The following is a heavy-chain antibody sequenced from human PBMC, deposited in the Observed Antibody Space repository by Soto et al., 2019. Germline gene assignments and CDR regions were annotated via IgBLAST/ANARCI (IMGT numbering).Heavy chain of an antibody. Sequence: QVQLVQSGAEVKKPGSSVKVSCKASGGTFSSYTISWVRQAPGQGLEWMGRIIPILGIANYAQKFQGRVTITADKSTSTAYMELSSLRSEDTAVYYCARDPYDGDYGGYWGQGTLVTVSS. CDR1: GGTFSSYT. D-gene: IGHD4-17*01. CDR3: ARDPYDGDYGGY. V-gene: IGHV1-69*08. J-gene: IGHJ4*02. CDR2: IIPILGIA.